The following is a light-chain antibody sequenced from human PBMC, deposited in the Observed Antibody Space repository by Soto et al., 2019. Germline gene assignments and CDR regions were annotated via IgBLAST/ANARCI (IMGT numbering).Light chain of an antibody. CDR1: SGHSSYA. CDR2: VNSDGSH. Sequence: QLVLPQSPSASASLGASVRLTCTLSSGHSSYAIAWHQQQPEKGPRYLMKVNSDGSHTKGDGIPDRFSGSSSGAERYLIISSLQSEDEADYYCQTWGTGGAWVFGVGTKLTVL. CDR3: QTWGTGGAWV. V-gene: IGLV4-69*01. J-gene: IGLJ3*02.